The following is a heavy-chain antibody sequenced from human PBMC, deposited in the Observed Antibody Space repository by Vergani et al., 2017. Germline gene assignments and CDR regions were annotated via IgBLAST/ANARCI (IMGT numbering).Heavy chain of an antibody. J-gene: IGHJ4*02. V-gene: IGHV3-9*01. CDR1: GFTFDDYA. CDR3: ARGPLYGDFDY. D-gene: IGHD3-10*01. CDR2: ISWNSGSI. Sequence: EVQLVESGGGLVQPGRSLRLSCAASGFTFDDYAMHWVRQAPGKGLEWVSGISWNSGSIGYADSVKGRFTISRDNAKNSLYLQMNSLRAEDTALYYCARGPLYGDFDYWGQGTLVTVSS.